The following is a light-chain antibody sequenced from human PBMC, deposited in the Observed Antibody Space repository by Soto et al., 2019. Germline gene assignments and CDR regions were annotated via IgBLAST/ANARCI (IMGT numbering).Light chain of an antibody. J-gene: IGLJ1*01. CDR2: RNN. CDR1: RSNIGRNY. CDR3: HVWDSNSDHREV. V-gene: IGLV1-47*01. Sequence: QSVLTQPPSASGTPGQRVSISCSGSRSNIGRNYVYWYQQLPGTAPKLLIQRNNERPSGVPDRFSGSNSGNTATLTITRVEAGDEADYFCHVWDSNSDHREVFGNGTKLTVL.